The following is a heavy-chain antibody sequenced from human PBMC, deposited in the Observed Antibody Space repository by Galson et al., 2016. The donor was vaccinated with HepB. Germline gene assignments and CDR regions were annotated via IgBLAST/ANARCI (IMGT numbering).Heavy chain of an antibody. CDR2: IYYSGTT. CDR1: GGSISPFF. Sequence: SETLSLTCTVSGGSISPFFWSWIRQPPGKGLEWIAYIYYSGTTNYNPSLNSRVTISLDTSKSQFSLKVTSVTAAATAVYYCARSYGGYAFDIWGQGTMVTVSS. D-gene: IGHD4-23*01. J-gene: IGHJ3*02. V-gene: IGHV4-59*01. CDR3: ARSYGGYAFDI.